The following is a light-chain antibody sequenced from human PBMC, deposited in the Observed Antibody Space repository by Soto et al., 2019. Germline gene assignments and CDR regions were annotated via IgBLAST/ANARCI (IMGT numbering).Light chain of an antibody. J-gene: IGKJ4*01. Sequence: DIVMTQSPDSLAVSLGERATINCKSSQSVLYSSNNKNYLAWYQQKPGQPPKLLIYWASTRESGVPDRCSGSGSGTDFTLHITSLQAEDVAVYCCQQYYSSPLTFGGGTKVEIK. CDR1: QSVLYSSNNKNY. CDR3: QQYYSSPLT. V-gene: IGKV4-1*01. CDR2: WAS.